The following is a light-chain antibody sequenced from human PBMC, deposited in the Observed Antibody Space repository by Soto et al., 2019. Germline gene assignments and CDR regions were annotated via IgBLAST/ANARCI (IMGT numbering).Light chain of an antibody. Sequence: DIQMTQSPSSLSASVGDRVTITCRASQSIRSYLNWYQQKPGKAPKLLIYAASSLQSGVPSRFSGSGSGTDFTLTISSLQPEDFATYYCQQTFLTPLTFGGGTKVDIK. CDR3: QQTFLTPLT. CDR2: AAS. J-gene: IGKJ4*01. V-gene: IGKV1-39*01. CDR1: QSIRSY.